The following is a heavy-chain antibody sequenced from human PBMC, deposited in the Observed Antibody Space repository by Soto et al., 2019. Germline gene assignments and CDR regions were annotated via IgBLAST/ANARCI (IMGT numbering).Heavy chain of an antibody. CDR1: GYSFATAA. V-gene: IGHV1-18*01. CDR2: ISGDTGST. Sequence: SVKVCCKTPGYSFATAAICCVLQASGKGLEWMGRISGDTGSTNLGQKFQGRLTLTSDTSANIAYMELRSLRSDDTAFYFCNKSATIREDTWAQRAPVTVS. CDR3: NKSATIREDT. D-gene: IGHD2-15*01. J-gene: IGHJ5*01.